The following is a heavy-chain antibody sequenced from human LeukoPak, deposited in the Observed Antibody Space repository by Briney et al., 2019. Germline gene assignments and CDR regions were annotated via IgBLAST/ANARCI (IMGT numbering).Heavy chain of an antibody. V-gene: IGHV1-69*06. CDR3: ATDAIFGVVNYDY. D-gene: IGHD3-3*01. CDR2: IIPIFGTA. CDR1: GYTFSSYA. Sequence: SVKVSCKAYGYTFSSYAITWVRQAPGQGLEWMGGIIPIFGTANYAQKFQGRVTMTEDTSTDTAYMELSSLRSEDTAVYYCATDAIFGVVNYDYWGQGTLVTVSS. J-gene: IGHJ4*02.